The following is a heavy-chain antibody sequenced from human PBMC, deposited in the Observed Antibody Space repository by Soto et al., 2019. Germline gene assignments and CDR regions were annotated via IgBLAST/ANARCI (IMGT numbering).Heavy chain of an antibody. J-gene: IGHJ6*02. CDR3: ARSQGGSSSLDIYYYYYYGMDV. D-gene: IGHD2-15*01. V-gene: IGHV1-69*01. CDR1: GGTFSTYA. Sequence: QVQLVQSGAEVKKPGSSVKVSCKAPGGTFSTYAISWVRQAPGQGLEWMGGVIPIFGTPKYAQKFQGRVTTTADESTSTGYMGLRSRRSGDTAVYYCARSQGGSSSLDIYYYYYYGMDVWGQGTTVTVSS. CDR2: VIPIFGTP.